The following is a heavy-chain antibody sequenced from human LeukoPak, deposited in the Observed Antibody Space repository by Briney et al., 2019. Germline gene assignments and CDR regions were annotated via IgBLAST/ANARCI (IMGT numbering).Heavy chain of an antibody. Sequence: PGGSLTLSCEASGFIMSVYWMSWVRQAPGKGLGCVGNIKQDGSEWNYVDSVKGRFTISRDNAKKSLYLQMNSLRAEDTAVYYCARDWGAYYDFFDYWGQGTLATPSS. V-gene: IGHV3-7*01. J-gene: IGHJ4*02. CDR2: IKQDGSEW. CDR3: ARDWGAYYDFFDY. D-gene: IGHD3-22*01. CDR1: GFIMSVYW.